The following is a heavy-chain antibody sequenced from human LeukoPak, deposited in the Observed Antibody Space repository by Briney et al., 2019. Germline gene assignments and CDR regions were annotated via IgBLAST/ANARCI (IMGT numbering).Heavy chain of an antibody. CDR1: GFTFSYYA. CDR3: ARDLGQYYDTSDNWFDP. D-gene: IGHD3-22*01. J-gene: IGHJ5*02. V-gene: IGHV3-23*01. Sequence: GGSLRLSCVASGFTFSYYAMSWVRQAPGKGLEWVSTISGSGDDTYYADSVKGRFTISRDNAKNTLNLQMNSLRAEDTAVYYCARDLGQYYDTSDNWFDPWGQGTLVTVSS. CDR2: ISGSGDDT.